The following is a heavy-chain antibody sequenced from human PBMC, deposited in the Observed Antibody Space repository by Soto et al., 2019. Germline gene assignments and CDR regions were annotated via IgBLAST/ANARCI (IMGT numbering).Heavy chain of an antibody. V-gene: IGHV4-4*07. D-gene: IGHD6-19*01. CDR1: GGSISRYC. CDR2: IYPSGST. CDR3: ARGESRNGSGMDV. J-gene: IGHJ6*02. Sequence: WETLYLTCAVSGGSISRYCRKWVRQPSGKGLEWIGRIYPSGSTNYSPSIKSRVTMSVDPYKHQRSLKMSSVTAAETAVYFCARGESRNGSGMDVWG.